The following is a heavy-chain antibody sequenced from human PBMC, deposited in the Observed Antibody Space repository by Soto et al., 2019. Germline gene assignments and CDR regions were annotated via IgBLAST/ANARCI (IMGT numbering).Heavy chain of an antibody. V-gene: IGHV4-39*01. CDR1: GGSISSSSYY. CDR3: ARRIAARLNWFDP. D-gene: IGHD6-6*01. CDR2: IYYSGST. J-gene: IGHJ5*02. Sequence: PSETLSLTCTVSGGSISSSSYYWGWIRQPPGKGLEWIGSIYYSGSTYYNPSLKSRVTISVDTSKNQFSLKLSSVTAADTAVYCCARRIAARLNWFDPWGQGTLVSVSS.